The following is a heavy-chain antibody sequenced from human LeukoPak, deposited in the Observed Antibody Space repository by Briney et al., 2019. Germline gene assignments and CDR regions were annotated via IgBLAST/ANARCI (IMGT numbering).Heavy chain of an antibody. CDR1: GVSVSSSRYY. Sequence: SETLYLTCPVSGVSVSSSRYYWGWMRQPPGQGLEWVGSIYYTGSTYYKPSLKSRVTSSVDASKNQISLKLSSVTAADTAVYFWAMHKSFKYLGLRYPGGRGNLVTVSS. CDR3: AMHKSFKYLGLRYP. J-gene: IGHJ4*02. CDR2: IYYTGST. V-gene: IGHV4-39*01. D-gene: IGHD2/OR15-2a*01.